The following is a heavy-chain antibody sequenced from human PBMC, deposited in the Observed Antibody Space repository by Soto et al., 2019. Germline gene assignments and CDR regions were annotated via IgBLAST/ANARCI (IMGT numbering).Heavy chain of an antibody. CDR1: GFTFSSYS. Sequence: GGSLRLSCAASGFTFSSYSMNWVRQAPGKGLEWVSSISSSSSYIYYADSVKGRFTISRDNAKNSLYLQMNSLRAEDTAVYYCARGGIVATIYYYGTDVWGQGTTRTVS. CDR2: ISSSSSYI. D-gene: IGHD5-12*01. V-gene: IGHV3-21*01. J-gene: IGHJ6*02. CDR3: ARGGIVATIYYYGTDV.